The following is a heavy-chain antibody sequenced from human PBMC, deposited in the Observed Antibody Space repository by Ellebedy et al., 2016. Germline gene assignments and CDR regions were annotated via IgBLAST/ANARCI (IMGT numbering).Heavy chain of an antibody. V-gene: IGHV3-74*01. D-gene: IGHD1-14*01. CDR3: ARGLIPEPRLYYFDY. Sequence: GESLKISXAASGFTFSSYWMHWVRQAPGKGLVWVSRINSDGSSTSYADSVKGRFTISRDNAKNTLYLQMNSLRAEDTDVNYCARGLIPEPRLYYFDYWGQGTLVTVSS. J-gene: IGHJ4*02. CDR1: GFTFSSYW. CDR2: INSDGSST.